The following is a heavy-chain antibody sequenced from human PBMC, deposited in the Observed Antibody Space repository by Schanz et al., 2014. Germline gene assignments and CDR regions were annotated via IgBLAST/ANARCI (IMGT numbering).Heavy chain of an antibody. CDR3: ARHLVNAYGMDV. CDR2: IHHSGSI. CDR1: GFNFNDFH. Sequence: QVHLVESGGGLVKPEGSLRLSCAASGFNFNDFHMSWIRQSPGKGLQWIGEIHHSGSIIYNPSLRSGVTISMDTSKNQFFLKVTSVTAADTAVYYCARHLVNAYGMDVWGQGTAVTVSS. V-gene: IGHV4-34*01. D-gene: IGHD3-3*02. J-gene: IGHJ6*02.